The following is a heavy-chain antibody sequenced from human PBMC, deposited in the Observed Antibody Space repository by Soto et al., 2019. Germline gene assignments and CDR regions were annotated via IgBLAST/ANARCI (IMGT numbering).Heavy chain of an antibody. Sequence: EVQLVESGGGLVQPGGSLRLSCAASGFTFSSYWMSWVRQAPGKGLEWVANIKQDGSEKYYVDSVKGRFTISRDKAKNSLYLQMNSLRVEDTAVYYCARGLGIRGNLFDPWGQGTLVTVSS. CDR3: ARGLGIRGNLFDP. D-gene: IGHD7-27*01. V-gene: IGHV3-7*01. CDR2: IKQDGSEK. J-gene: IGHJ5*02. CDR1: GFTFSSYW.